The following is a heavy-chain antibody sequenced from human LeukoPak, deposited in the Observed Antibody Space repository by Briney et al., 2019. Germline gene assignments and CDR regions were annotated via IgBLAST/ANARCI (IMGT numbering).Heavy chain of an antibody. CDR3: ARDQLEQTYYFDY. Sequence: GGSLRLSCAASGFTFSRYSMNWVRQAPGKGLEWVSSISSSSSYIYYADSVKGRFTISRDNAKNSLYLQMNSLRAEDTAVYYCARDQLEQTYYFDYWGQGTLVTVSS. V-gene: IGHV3-21*01. J-gene: IGHJ4*02. CDR1: GFTFSRYS. CDR2: ISSSSSYI. D-gene: IGHD1/OR15-1a*01.